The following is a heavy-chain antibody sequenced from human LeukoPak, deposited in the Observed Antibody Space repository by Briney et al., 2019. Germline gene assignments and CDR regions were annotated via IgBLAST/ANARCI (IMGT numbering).Heavy chain of an antibody. D-gene: IGHD6-19*01. CDR3: ATPYTSGWSLYFDN. Sequence: GGSLRLSCAASGFTFSSYAMSWVRQAPGKGLEWVSAISGSGGSTYYADSVKGRFTISRDNSKNTLYLQMNGLRAEETAMYYCATPYTSGWSLYFDNWGQGTLVTVSS. J-gene: IGHJ4*02. CDR2: ISGSGGST. CDR1: GFTFSSYA. V-gene: IGHV3-23*01.